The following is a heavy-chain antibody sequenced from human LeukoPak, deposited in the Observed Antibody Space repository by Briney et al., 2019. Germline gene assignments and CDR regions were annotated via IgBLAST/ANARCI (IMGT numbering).Heavy chain of an antibody. J-gene: IGHJ6*03. CDR1: VGTFSNYG. V-gene: IGHV1-69*13. D-gene: IGHD3-10*01. Sequence: ASVKVSCKASVGTFSNYGFSWVRQAPGQGLEWMGGIIPMSGALNYAQKFQGRVTITADESTSTAYTELSSLRSEDTAVYYCTRVITIGQPPYYYYMDVWGRGTTLTVSS. CDR2: IIPMSGAL. CDR3: TRVITIGQPPYYYYMDV.